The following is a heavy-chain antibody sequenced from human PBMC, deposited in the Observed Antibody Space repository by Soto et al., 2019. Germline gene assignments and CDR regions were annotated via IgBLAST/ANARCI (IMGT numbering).Heavy chain of an antibody. J-gene: IGHJ4*02. Sequence: QVQLVEAGGGVVQAGRSLRLSCAASGFTFSSYAMHWVPQAPGKGLEWVAAISYDGSKKYYADSVKGRFTISRDNSKNTLYLQLNNLRAEDTAVYYCARDSGWFGTWRPFFDYWGQGTLVTVSS. D-gene: IGHD3-10*01. CDR3: ARDSGWFGTWRPFFDY. CDR1: GFTFSSYA. V-gene: IGHV3-30-3*01. CDR2: ISYDGSKK.